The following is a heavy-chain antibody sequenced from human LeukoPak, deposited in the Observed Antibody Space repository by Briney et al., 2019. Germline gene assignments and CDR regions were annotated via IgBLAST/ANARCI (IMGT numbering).Heavy chain of an antibody. V-gene: IGHV5-10-1*01. CDR3: ASARAAAGTLLDY. D-gene: IGHD6-13*01. J-gene: IGHJ4*02. CDR2: IDPSESYT. Sequence: GASLEISCKGAGCSFTSYRISWVRQMPGKGLGWMGRIDPSESYTNYSPSFQGHVTISADKSISTAYLQWSSLKASDTAMYYCASARAAAGTLLDYWGQGTLVTVSS. CDR1: GCSFTSYR.